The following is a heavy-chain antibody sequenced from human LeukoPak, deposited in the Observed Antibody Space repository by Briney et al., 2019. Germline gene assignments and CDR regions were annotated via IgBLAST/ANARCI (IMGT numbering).Heavy chain of an antibody. CDR2: IYPGDSDT. CDR3: ARRVPANWYFDL. J-gene: IGHJ2*01. CDR1: GYIFTTSW. V-gene: IGHV5-51*01. Sequence: GESLKISCKGSGYIFTTSWIGWVRQMPGKGLEWMGIIYPGDSDTRYSPSFQGQVTISADKSITTAYLQWTSLKASDTAMYYCARRVPANWYFDLWGRGTLVTVSS.